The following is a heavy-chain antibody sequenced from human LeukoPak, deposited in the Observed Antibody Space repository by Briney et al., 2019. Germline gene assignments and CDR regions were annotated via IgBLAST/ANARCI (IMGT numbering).Heavy chain of an antibody. J-gene: IGHJ4*02. Sequence: ASVKVSCKASGYTFTGYYMHWVRQAPGQGLEWMGWINPNSGGTNYAQKFQGRVTMTRDTSISTAYMELSRLRSDDTAVYYCATVLRVDYYDSSGSMDYWGQGTLVTVSS. D-gene: IGHD3-22*01. CDR1: GYTFTGYY. V-gene: IGHV1-2*02. CDR2: INPNSGGT. CDR3: ATVLRVDYYDSSGSMDY.